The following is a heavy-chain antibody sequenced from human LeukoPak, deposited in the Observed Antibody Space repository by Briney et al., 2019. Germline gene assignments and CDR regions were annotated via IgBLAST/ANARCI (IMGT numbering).Heavy chain of an antibody. J-gene: IGHJ5*02. V-gene: IGHV3-7*01. D-gene: IGHD3-3*01. CDR2: IKQDGSQS. CDR1: GFILRNVW. Sequence: PGGSLRLSCAASGFILRNVWMSWVRQAPGKGLEWVANIKQDGSQSHYVDSVQGRFTISRDTARNSLHLQINSLRAEDTAMYYCAIEGSGRSLAPWGQGTLVTVSS. CDR3: AIEGSGRSLAP.